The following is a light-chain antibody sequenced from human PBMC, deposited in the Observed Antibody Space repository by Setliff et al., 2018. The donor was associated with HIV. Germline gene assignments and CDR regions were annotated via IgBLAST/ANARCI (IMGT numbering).Light chain of an antibody. V-gene: IGLV2-23*02. J-gene: IGLJ1*01. Sequence: QSVLTQPASVSGSPGQSITISCTGTSSDVGSYKFVSWYQQHPGKAPKLMIYEVSKRPSGVSNRFSGSKSGNTASLTISGLQAEDEADYYCAAWDDSLRGYVFGTGTKVTVL. CDR1: SSDVGSYKF. CDR2: EVS. CDR3: AAWDDSLRGYV.